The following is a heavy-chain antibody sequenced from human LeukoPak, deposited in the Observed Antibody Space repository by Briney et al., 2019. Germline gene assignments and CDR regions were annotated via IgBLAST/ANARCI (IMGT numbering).Heavy chain of an antibody. CDR3: ARGPGEQRLVPWYFDL. V-gene: IGHV3-48*03. Sequence: NPGGSLRLSCAASGFTFSSYEMNWVRQAPGKGLEWVSYISSSGSTIYYADSVKGRFTISRDNAKNSLYLQMNSLRAEDTAVYYCARGPGEQRLVPWYFDLWGRGTLVTVPS. CDR1: GFTFSSYE. J-gene: IGHJ2*01. CDR2: ISSSGSTI. D-gene: IGHD6-19*01.